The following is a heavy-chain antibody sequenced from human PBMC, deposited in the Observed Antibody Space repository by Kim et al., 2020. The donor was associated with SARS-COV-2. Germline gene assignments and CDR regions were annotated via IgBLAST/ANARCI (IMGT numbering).Heavy chain of an antibody. Sequence: GGSLRLSCAASGFTFSSYSMNWVRQAPGKGLEWVSSISSSSYIYYADSVKGRFTISRDNAKNSLYLQMNSLRAEDTAVYYCARDLGDSSGWYDDAFDIWGQGTMVTVSS. D-gene: IGHD6-19*01. J-gene: IGHJ3*02. CDR2: ISSSSYI. V-gene: IGHV3-21*01. CDR1: GFTFSSYS. CDR3: ARDLGDSSGWYDDAFDI.